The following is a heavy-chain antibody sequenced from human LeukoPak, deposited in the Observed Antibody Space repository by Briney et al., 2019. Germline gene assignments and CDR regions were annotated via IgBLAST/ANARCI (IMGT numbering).Heavy chain of an antibody. CDR2: VYYSGST. V-gene: IGHV4-38-2*02. Sequence: PSETLSLTCSVSGYAIISGYYWGWLRQSPGKGLEWIGAVYYSGSTYYNPSLKSRVTISVDTSKNQFSLKLSSVTAADTAVYYCARRAGGVLLYPRFDPWGRGTLVTVSS. J-gene: IGHJ5*02. CDR1: GYAIISGYY. D-gene: IGHD3-10*01. CDR3: ARRAGGVLLYPRFDP.